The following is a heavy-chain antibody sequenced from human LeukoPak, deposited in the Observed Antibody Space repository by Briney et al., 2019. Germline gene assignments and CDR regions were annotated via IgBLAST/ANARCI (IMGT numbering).Heavy chain of an antibody. CDR3: AKTRGGELPPFDY. Sequence: GASLRLSCAASGFTFSSYAMSWVRQAPGKGLEWVSAISGSGGSTYYADSAKGRFTISRDNSKNTLYLQMNSLRAEDTAVYYCAKTRGGELPPFDYWGQGTLVTVSS. CDR2: ISGSGGST. J-gene: IGHJ4*02. D-gene: IGHD1-26*01. CDR1: GFTFSSYA. V-gene: IGHV3-23*01.